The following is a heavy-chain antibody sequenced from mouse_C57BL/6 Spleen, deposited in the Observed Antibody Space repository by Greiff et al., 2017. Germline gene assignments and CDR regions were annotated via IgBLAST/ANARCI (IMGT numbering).Heavy chain of an antibody. J-gene: IGHJ3*01. CDR2: IDPSDSET. CDR1: GYTFTSYW. V-gene: IGHV1-52*01. Sequence: QVQLQQPGAELVRPGSSVKLSCKASGYTFTSYWMHWVKQRPIQGLEWIGNIDPSDSETHYNQKFKDKATLTVDKSSSTAYMQLSSLTSEDSAVYYCARGGTDAWFAYWGQGTLVTVSA. D-gene: IGHD3-3*01. CDR3: ARGGTDAWFAY.